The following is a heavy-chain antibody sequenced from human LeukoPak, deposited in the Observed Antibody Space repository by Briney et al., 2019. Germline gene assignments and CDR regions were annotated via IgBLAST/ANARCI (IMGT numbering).Heavy chain of an antibody. J-gene: IGHJ4*02. Sequence: PGGSLRLSCAASGFTFSNAWMSWVRQAPGKGLEWVGRIKSKTDGGTTDYAAPVKGRFTISRDDSKNTLYLQMNSLRAEDTAVYYCAKENLGRVRGVPIPLDYWGQGTLVTVSS. CDR3: AKENLGRVRGVPIPLDY. V-gene: IGHV3-15*01. CDR1: GFTFSNAW. D-gene: IGHD3-10*01. CDR2: IKSKTDGGTT.